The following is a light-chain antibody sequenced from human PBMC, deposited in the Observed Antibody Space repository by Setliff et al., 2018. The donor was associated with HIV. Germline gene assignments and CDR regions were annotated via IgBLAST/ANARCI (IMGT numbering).Light chain of an antibody. V-gene: IGLV2-11*01. CDR3: CSYAGNYIRI. CDR2: DFN. J-gene: IGLJ2*01. Sequence: QSALTQPRSVSGSPGQSVTISCTGSTSDVADDNYVSWYQHHPGKGPELMIFDFNKRPSGVPDRFSGSKSDNTASLTISGLRTEDEADYYCCSYAGNYIRIFGGGTKVTV. CDR1: TSDVADDNY.